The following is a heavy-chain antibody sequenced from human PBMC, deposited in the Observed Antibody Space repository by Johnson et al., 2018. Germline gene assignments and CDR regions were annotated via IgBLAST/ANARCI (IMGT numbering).Heavy chain of an antibody. CDR3: AKGYHSSSWYDPSSAYYYYMDV. CDR1: GFTFDDYA. CDR2: ISWNSGSI. D-gene: IGHD6-13*01. Sequence: EVQLVESGGGLVQPGRSLRLSCAASGFTFDDYAMHWVRQAPGKGLEWVSGISWNSGSIGYADSVKGRFTISRDNAKSYLYLQMNSRRAEDTALYYCAKGYHSSSWYDPSSAYYYYMDVWGKGTTVTFSS. J-gene: IGHJ6*03. V-gene: IGHV3-9*01.